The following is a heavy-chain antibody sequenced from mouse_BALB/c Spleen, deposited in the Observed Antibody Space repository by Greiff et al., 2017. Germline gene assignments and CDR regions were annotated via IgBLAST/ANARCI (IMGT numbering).Heavy chain of an antibody. D-gene: IGHD2-14*01. Sequence: QVQLKQSGAELAKPGASVKMSCKASGYTFTSYWMHWVKQRPGQGLEWIGYINPSTGYTEYNQKFKDKATLTADKSSSTAYMQLSSLTSEDSAVYYCARGKDWVRRNYFDYWGQGTTLTVSS. V-gene: IGHV1-7*01. CDR2: INPSTGYT. CDR3: ARGKDWVRRNYFDY. J-gene: IGHJ2*01. CDR1: GYTFTSYW.